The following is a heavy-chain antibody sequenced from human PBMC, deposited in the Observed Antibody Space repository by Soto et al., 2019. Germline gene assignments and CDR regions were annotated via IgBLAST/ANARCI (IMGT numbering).Heavy chain of an antibody. D-gene: IGHD3-10*01. CDR2: IGSDGGGI. Sequence: EVQLVESGGGLVQPGGSLRLSCAASGFTLSSYWMHWVRQVPGKGRVWVSRIGSDGGGITYADSVKGRFTIARDNAKNTLYLQMNSLTAEDTAVYYCTRVVVGSSGEFDYWGQGTLVTVSS. CDR1: GFTLSSYW. CDR3: TRVVVGSSGEFDY. V-gene: IGHV3-74*01. J-gene: IGHJ4*02.